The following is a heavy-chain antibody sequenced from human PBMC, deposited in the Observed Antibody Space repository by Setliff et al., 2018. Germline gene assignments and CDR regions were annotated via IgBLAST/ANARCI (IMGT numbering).Heavy chain of an antibody. Sequence: GGSLRLSCAASGFTFSSYEMNWVRQAPGTGLEWVSYISSSGSTIVYADSVKGRFTISRDNSTNTLYLQMNSVRDEDTAVYYGARDSSRILDTYYYYFGMDVWGQGTPVTGSS. CDR1: GFTFSSYE. J-gene: IGHJ6*02. V-gene: IGHV3-48*03. CDR2: ISSSGSTI. D-gene: IGHD1-1*01. CDR3: ARDSSRILDTYYYYFGMDV.